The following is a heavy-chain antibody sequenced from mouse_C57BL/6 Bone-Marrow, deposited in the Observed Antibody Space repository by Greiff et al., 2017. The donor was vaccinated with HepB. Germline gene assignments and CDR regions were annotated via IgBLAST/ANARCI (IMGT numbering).Heavy chain of an antibody. V-gene: IGHV1-64*01. Sequence: VQLQQPGAELVKPGASVKLSCKASGYTFTSYWMHWVKQRPGQDLEWIGMIHPSSGSTNYNEKFKSKATLTVDKSSSTAYMQLSSLTSEDSAVYYCASEGTGTPFDYWGQGTTLTVSS. D-gene: IGHD4-1*01. CDR3: ASEGTGTPFDY. CDR2: IHPSSGST. CDR1: GYTFTSYW. J-gene: IGHJ2*01.